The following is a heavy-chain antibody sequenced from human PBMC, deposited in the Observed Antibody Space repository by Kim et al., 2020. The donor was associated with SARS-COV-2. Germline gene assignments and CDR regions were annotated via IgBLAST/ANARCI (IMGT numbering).Heavy chain of an antibody. Sequence: GGSLRLSCAASGFTFDDFATHWVRQVLGKGLEWVSGISWNSEKTGYADSVKGRFTISRDNTKNSVYLKMDGLRADDTVLYYCVKDSNNYDTRGYSPVFASWRQEAMVTASA. J-gene: IGHJ5*02. CDR1: GFTFDDFA. CDR3: VKDSNNYDTRGYSPVFAS. CDR2: ISWNSEKT. V-gene: IGHV3-9*01. D-gene: IGHD2-2*03.